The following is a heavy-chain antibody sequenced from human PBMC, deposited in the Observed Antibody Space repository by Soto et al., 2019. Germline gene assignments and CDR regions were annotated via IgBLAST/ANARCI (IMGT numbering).Heavy chain of an antibody. V-gene: IGHV4-4*07. Sequence: LSLTCTVSGAYISDFSWSWIRQPAGKGLEWIGRITVNGNTQYNPSFRSRVTMSMDTSRNQFSLNLQSATAADTALYYCARESGENWTYEAHWGQGTLVTVSS. CDR1: GAYISDFS. D-gene: IGHD1-7*01. CDR3: ARESGENWTYEAH. J-gene: IGHJ1*01. CDR2: ITVNGNT.